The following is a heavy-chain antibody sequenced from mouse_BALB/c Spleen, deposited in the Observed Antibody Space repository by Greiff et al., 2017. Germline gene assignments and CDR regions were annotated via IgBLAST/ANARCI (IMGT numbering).Heavy chain of an antibody. CDR2: INPSNGRT. Sequence: VQLQQPGAELVKPGASVKLSCKASGYTFTSYWMHWVKQRPGQGLEWIGEINPSNGRTNYNEKFKSKATLTVDKSSSTAYMQLSSLTSEDSAVYYCAELGRGGAMDYWGQGTSVTVSS. D-gene: IGHD4-1*01. J-gene: IGHJ4*01. V-gene: IGHV1S81*02. CDR1: GYTFTSYW. CDR3: AELGRGGAMDY.